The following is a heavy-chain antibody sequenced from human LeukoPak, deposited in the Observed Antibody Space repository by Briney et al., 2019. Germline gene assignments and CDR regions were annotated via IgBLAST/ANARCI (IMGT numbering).Heavy chain of an antibody. CDR3: ARDLYDILTGCTD. CDR1: GYTFTGYY. V-gene: IGHV1-2*02. D-gene: IGHD3-9*01. Sequence: ASVKVSCKASGYTFTGYYMHWVRQAPGQGLEWMGWINPNSGGTNYAQKFQGRVAMTRDTSISTAYMELSRLRSDDTAVYYCARDLYDILTGCTDWGQGTLVTVSS. J-gene: IGHJ4*02. CDR2: INPNSGGT.